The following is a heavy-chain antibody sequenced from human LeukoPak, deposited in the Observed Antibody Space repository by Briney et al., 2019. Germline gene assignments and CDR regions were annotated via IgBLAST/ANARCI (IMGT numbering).Heavy chain of an antibody. CDR1: GFTFSSYW. CDR3: AASFFYYDSSRHAFDI. CDR2: INSDGSST. Sequence: GGSLRLSCAASGFTFSSYWMHWVRQAPGKGLVWVSRINSDGSSTSYADSVKGRFTISRDNAKNTLYLQMDSLRAEDTAVYYCAASFFYYDSSRHAFDIWGQGTMVTVSS. J-gene: IGHJ3*02. V-gene: IGHV3-74*01. D-gene: IGHD3-22*01.